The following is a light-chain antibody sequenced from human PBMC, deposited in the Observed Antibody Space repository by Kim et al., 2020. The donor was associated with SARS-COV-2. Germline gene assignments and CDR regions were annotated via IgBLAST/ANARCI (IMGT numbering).Light chain of an antibody. CDR3: HHYKNSPPWYT. Sequence: SPGERATLSGRASQSMSGGLSCYQQKPPQAATRLIMDRASRTTGSTARFSSSGSATEVIITISSRLSEDDAVNYCHHYKNSPPWYTFGQGTKLEI. CDR2: DRA. CDR1: QSMSGG. J-gene: IGKJ2*01. V-gene: IGKV3-15*01.